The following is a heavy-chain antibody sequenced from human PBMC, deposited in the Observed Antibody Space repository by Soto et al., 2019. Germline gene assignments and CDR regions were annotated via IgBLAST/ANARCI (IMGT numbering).Heavy chain of an antibody. D-gene: IGHD2-15*01. CDR1: GYTFTSFG. Sequence: QVQLVQSGAEVKKPGASVKVSCKASGYTFTSFGISWVRQAPGQGLEWMGWISAYNGNTIYAENLQGRVTMTTDTATSTAYMELRSLRSDDTAVYYCGRDHRGGTDAFDIWGQGTMVTVSS. J-gene: IGHJ3*02. CDR2: ISAYNGNT. V-gene: IGHV1-18*01. CDR3: GRDHRGGTDAFDI.